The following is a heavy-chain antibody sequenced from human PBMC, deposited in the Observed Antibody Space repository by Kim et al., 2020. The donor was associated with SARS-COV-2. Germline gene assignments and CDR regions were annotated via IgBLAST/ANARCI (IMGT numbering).Heavy chain of an antibody. J-gene: IGHJ4*02. CDR3: AKEMELGLSTMDY. CDR1: GFAFSDYP. CDR2: ISDNGGHT. V-gene: IGHV3-23*01. D-gene: IGHD3-10*01. Sequence: GGSLRLSCAASGFAFSDYPMSWVRQAPGKGLEWFSAISDNGGHTYYTASVRGRLTISRDNSKNTLFLQLSSLTVEDPAVYYCAKEMELGLSTMDYWGQG.